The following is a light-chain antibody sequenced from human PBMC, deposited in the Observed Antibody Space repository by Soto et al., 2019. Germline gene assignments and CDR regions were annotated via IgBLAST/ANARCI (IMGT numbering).Light chain of an antibody. V-gene: IGKV4-1*01. CDR3: QQYYSTPLT. J-gene: IGKJ4*01. CDR1: QSVLYSSNNKNY. Sequence: DIVMTQSPDSLAVSLGEPATITFKSSQSVLYSSNNKNYLAWYQQKPGQPPKLLIYWASTRQSGVPDRFSGSGSGTDFTLTISSLQAEDVAVYYCQQYYSTPLTFGGGTKVEIK. CDR2: WAS.